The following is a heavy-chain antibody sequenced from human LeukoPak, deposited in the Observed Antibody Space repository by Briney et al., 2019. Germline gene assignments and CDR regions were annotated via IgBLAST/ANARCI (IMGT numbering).Heavy chain of an antibody. CDR2: INPNSGGT. V-gene: IGHV1-2*02. CDR1: GYTFTGYY. D-gene: IGHD3-10*01. CDR3: AREDGSGNFCFDY. J-gene: IGHJ4*02. Sequence: ASVKVSCKASGYTFTGYYMHWVRQAPGQGLEWMGWINPNSGGTNYAQKFQGRVTMTRDTSISTAYMELCRLRSDDTAVYYCAREDGSGNFCFDYWGQGTLVTVSS.